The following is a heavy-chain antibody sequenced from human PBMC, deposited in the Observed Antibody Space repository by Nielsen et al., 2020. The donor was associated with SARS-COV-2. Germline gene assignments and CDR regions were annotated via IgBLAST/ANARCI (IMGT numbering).Heavy chain of an antibody. CDR3: AKLVGATAY. CDR2: ISYDGSNK. V-gene: IGHV3-30*18. Sequence: GESLKISCAASGFTFSSYGMHWVRQAPGKGLEWVAVISYDGSNKYYADSVKGRFTISRDNAKNSLYLQMNSLRAEDTALYYCAKLVGATAYWGQGTLVTVSS. CDR1: GFTFSSYG. J-gene: IGHJ4*02. D-gene: IGHD1-26*01.